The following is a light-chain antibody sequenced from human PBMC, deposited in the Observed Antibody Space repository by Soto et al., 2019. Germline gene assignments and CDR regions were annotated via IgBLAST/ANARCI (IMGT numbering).Light chain of an antibody. CDR3: VSYTSRTNLVV. Sequence: QSVLIQPASVSGSPGQSITISCTGTHSDVGGFDYVSWFQQYPGRAPKLLIFDVRDRPSGVSNRFSGSKSVATASLTISGLQADDEADYYCVSYTSRTNLVVFGTGTKLTVL. CDR2: DVR. V-gene: IGLV2-14*03. J-gene: IGLJ2*01. CDR1: HSDVGGFDY.